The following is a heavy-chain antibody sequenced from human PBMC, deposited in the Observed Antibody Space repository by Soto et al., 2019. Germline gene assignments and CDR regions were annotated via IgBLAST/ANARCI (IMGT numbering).Heavy chain of an antibody. D-gene: IGHD1-20*01. Sequence: PGGSLRLSCAASGFSFSGHAMHWVRRAPGKGLEWVALVAHDGTSKYYAASLKGRFTISSDKSSNTLFLQLNSLTTEDTAVYYCARDNRITGIAAETDLWGRGHLVTVSS. CDR1: GFSFSGHA. V-gene: IGHV3-30-3*01. J-gene: IGHJ5*02. CDR2: VAHDGTSK. CDR3: ARDNRITGIAAETDL.